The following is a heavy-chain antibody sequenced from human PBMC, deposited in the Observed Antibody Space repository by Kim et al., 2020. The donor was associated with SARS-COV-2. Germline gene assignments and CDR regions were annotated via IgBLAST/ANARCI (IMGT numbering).Heavy chain of an antibody. CDR3: AHRLESSYGYDY. J-gene: IGHJ4*02. V-gene: IGHV2-5*01. D-gene: IGHD5-18*01. Sequence: RYSPSLKSRLTITKDTSKNQVVLTMTNMDLVDTATYYCAHRLESSYGYDYWGQGTLVTVSS.